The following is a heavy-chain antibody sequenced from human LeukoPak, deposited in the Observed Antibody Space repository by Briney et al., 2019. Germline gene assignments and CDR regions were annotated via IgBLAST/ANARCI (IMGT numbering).Heavy chain of an antibody. CDR2: IRSSSSYI. Sequence: GGSLRLSCAASGFTFSSYSMNWVRQAPGKGLEWVSSIRSSSSYIYYADAVKGRFTISRDNAKNSLYLQMNSLRAEDRAVYYCARELFANXDIXXGYMDV. D-gene: IGHD3-9*01. J-gene: IGHJ6*01. CDR3: ARELFANXDIXXGYMDV. CDR1: GFTFSSYS. V-gene: IGHV3-21*01.